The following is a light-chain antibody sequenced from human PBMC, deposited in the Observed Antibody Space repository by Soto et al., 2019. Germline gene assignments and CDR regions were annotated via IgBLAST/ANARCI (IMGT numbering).Light chain of an antibody. J-gene: IGLJ3*02. CDR1: SGHSSFA. V-gene: IGLV4-69*01. CDR2: LNSDGSH. Sequence: QSVLTQSPSASASLGASVKLTCTLSSGHSSFAIAWHQQQQGKGPRYLMKLNSDGSHSKGDGIPDRFSGSSSGAERYLSISSLQAEDEADYYCQTCGTGGHWMFGGGTKLTVL. CDR3: QTCGTGGHWM.